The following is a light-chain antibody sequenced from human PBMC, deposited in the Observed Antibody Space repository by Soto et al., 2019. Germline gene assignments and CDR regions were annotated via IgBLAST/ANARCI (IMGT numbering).Light chain of an antibody. J-gene: IGLJ3*02. Sequence: QSALTQPASVSGSPGQSITISCTGTSRDIGAYNSVSWYQKHPGKAPKLMIYEVTNRPSGVSNRFSGSKSGFTASLTISGLQAEDEADYYCSSHTTTNTIEVVFGGGTKLTVL. CDR1: SRDIGAYNS. CDR3: SSHTTTNTIEVV. CDR2: EVT. V-gene: IGLV2-14*01.